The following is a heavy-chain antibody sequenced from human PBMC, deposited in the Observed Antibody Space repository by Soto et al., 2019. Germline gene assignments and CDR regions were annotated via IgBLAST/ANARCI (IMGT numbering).Heavy chain of an antibody. V-gene: IGHV3-33*01. D-gene: IGHD1-26*01. CDR3: ARNSGSYYRDYYYYGMDV. Sequence: QVQLVESGGGVVQPGRSLRLSCAASGFTFSSYGMHWVRQAPGKGLEWVAVIWYDGSNKYYADSVKGRFTISRDNSKNTPYLQMNSLRAEDTAVYYCARNSGSYYRDYYYYGMDVWGQGTTVTVSS. J-gene: IGHJ6*02. CDR2: IWYDGSNK. CDR1: GFTFSSYG.